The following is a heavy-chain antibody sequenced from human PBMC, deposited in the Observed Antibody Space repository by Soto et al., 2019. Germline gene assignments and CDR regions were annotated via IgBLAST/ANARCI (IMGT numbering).Heavy chain of an antibody. V-gene: IGHV1-69*05. D-gene: IGHD6-13*01. CDR3: ARGAVKDGSLPTRGYYYYYGMDV. CDR2: IIPIFDTT. J-gene: IGHJ6*02. Sequence: QVQLVQSGAEVKKPGSSVKVSCKASGGTFSNYGISWVREAPGQGLEWMGGIIPIFDTTNYAQKFQGRVTITTDESTSTADMELSSMSSEDTAVDYCARGAVKDGSLPTRGYYYYYGMDVWGQGTTVTVSS. CDR1: GGTFSNYG.